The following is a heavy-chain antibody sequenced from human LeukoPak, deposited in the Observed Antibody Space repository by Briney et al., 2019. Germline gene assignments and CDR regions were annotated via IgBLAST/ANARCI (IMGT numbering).Heavy chain of an antibody. CDR1: GYTFTKYA. CDR3: ARDGIYGSGSYSPPTFDY. Sequence: ASVKVSCKASGYTFTKYAVNWVRQAPGQGLEWMGWINTNTGNPTYAQGFTGRFVFSLDTSVSTAYLQISSLKAEDTAVYYCARDGIYGSGSYSPPTFDYWGQGTLVTVSS. V-gene: IGHV7-4-1*02. D-gene: IGHD3-10*01. J-gene: IGHJ4*02. CDR2: INTNTGNP.